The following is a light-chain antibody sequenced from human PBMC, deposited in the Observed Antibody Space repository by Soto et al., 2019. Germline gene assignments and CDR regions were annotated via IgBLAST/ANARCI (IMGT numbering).Light chain of an antibody. CDR2: GAF. J-gene: IGKJ4*01. Sequence: DIGLSLSPGTLSLTPRARAPLSCRASQSVSSSHLAWYQQRPGQAPRLLMHGAFNRASGIPDRFSGSASGTDFTLTISRLEPEDFAVYYCQQYNTAPMTFGGGTKVDIK. V-gene: IGKV3-20*01. CDR3: QQYNTAPMT. CDR1: QSVSSSH.